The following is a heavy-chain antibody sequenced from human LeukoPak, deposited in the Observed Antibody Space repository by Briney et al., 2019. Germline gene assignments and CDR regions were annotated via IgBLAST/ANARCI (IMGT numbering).Heavy chain of an antibody. CDR3: ASTRGPEYSSSDFDY. J-gene: IGHJ4*02. D-gene: IGHD6-6*01. V-gene: IGHV1-69*02. Sequence: SXKVSCKASGGTFISYTISWVRQAPGQGGEWMGRIIPILGIANYAQKFHGRLTITADKSTSTAYMELSSLRSEDTAVYYCASTRGPEYSSSDFDYWGQGTLVTVSS. CDR1: GGTFISYT. CDR2: IIPILGIA.